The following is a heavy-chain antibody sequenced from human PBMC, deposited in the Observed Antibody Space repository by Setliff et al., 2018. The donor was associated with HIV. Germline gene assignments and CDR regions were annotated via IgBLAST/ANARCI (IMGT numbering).Heavy chain of an antibody. Sequence: SVKVSCKASGGTFSSYAISWVRQAPGQGLEWMGGIIPIFGTANYAQKFQGRVTITTDESTSTAYMELSSLRSEDTAVYYCATGKLSGSGSPIYNWFDPWGQGTLVTSPQ. CDR1: GGTFSSYA. CDR3: ATGKLSGSGSPIYNWFDP. CDR2: IIPIFGTA. V-gene: IGHV1-69*05. J-gene: IGHJ5*02. D-gene: IGHD3-10*01.